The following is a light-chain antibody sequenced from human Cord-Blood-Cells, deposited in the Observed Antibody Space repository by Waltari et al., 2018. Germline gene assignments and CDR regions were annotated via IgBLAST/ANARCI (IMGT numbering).Light chain of an antibody. V-gene: IGKV3-11*01. CDR1: QSVSSY. CDR3: QQRSNWPPLT. CDR2: DAS. J-gene: IGKJ4*01. Sequence: EIVLTQSPATLSLSPGERATLSCRASQSVSSYLAWYQQKPGQAPRLLIYDASNRATGIPARFSGSGSGTDVTLTISSLEPEDFAVYYCQQRSNWPPLTFGGGTKMEIK.